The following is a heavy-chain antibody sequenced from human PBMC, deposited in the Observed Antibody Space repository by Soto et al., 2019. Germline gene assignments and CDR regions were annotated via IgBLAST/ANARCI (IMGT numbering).Heavy chain of an antibody. V-gene: IGHV1-69*13. CDR3: AREVVVPAAMYWFDP. Sequence: SVKVSCKASGGTFSSYAISWVRQAPGQGLEWMGGIIPIFGTANYAQKFQGRVTITADESTSTAYMELSSLRSEDTAVYYCAREVVVPAAMYWFDPWGQGTLVTVSS. J-gene: IGHJ5*02. CDR2: IIPIFGTA. D-gene: IGHD2-2*01. CDR1: GGTFSSYA.